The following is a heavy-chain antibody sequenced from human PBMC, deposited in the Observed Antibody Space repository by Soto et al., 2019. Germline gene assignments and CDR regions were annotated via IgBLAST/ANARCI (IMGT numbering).Heavy chain of an antibody. D-gene: IGHD2-8*01. J-gene: IGHJ4*02. V-gene: IGHV3-30*03. CDR1: GFTFSNYG. CDR3: VRDCIPLITDPVPDYYDY. Sequence: VQLVESGGGVVQPGTSLRLSCAVSGFTFSNYGMQWVRQAPGKGLEWVAGLSYDGTKKYYGDSVKGRLVLSRDNSENNLYLQMNSLKAEDTAIYYCVRDCIPLITDPVPDYYDYWGQGVLVTVSS. CDR2: LSYDGTKK.